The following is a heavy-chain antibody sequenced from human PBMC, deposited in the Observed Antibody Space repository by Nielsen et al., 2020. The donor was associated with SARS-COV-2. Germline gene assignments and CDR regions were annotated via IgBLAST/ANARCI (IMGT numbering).Heavy chain of an antibody. Sequence: SETLSLTCTVSGGSISSGGYYWSWIRQHPGKGLEWIGYIYYSGSTYYNPSLKSRVTISVDTSKNQFSLKLSSVTAADTAVYYCAREYLAGPDYWGQGTLVTVSS. CDR1: GGSISSGGYY. V-gene: IGHV4-31*03. J-gene: IGHJ4*02. CDR3: AREYLAGPDY. CDR2: IYYSGST. D-gene: IGHD6-19*01.